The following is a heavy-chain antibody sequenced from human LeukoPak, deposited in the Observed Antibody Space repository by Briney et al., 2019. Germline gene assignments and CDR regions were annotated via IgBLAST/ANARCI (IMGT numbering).Heavy chain of an antibody. J-gene: IGHJ4*02. D-gene: IGHD6-19*01. V-gene: IGHV3-11*01. CDR2: ISSSGSTI. CDR3: AKVEKQWLETPYYFDY. CDR1: GFTFSDYY. Sequence: PGGSLRLSCAASGFTFSDYYMSWIRQAPGKGLEWVSYISSSGSTIYYADSVKGRFTISRDNAKNSLYLQMNTLRAEDTAVYYCAKVEKQWLETPYYFDYWGQGTLVTVSS.